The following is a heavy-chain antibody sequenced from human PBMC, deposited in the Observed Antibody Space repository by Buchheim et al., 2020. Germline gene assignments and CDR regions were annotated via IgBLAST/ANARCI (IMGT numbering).Heavy chain of an antibody. CDR2: INHSGST. D-gene: IGHD4-11*01. Sequence: QVQLQQWGAGLLKPSETLSLTCAVYGGSFSGYYWSWIRQPPGKGLEWIGEINHSGSTNYNPSLKSRVTISVDTSKNQFSLKLSSVTAADTAVYYCARDYSNTTWTYYYYYYGMDVWGQGTT. J-gene: IGHJ6*02. CDR1: GGSFSGYY. V-gene: IGHV4-34*01. CDR3: ARDYSNTTWTYYYYYYGMDV.